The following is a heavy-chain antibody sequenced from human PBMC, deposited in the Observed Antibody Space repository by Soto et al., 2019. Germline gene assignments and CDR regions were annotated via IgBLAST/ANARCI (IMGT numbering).Heavy chain of an antibody. V-gene: IGHV1-2*02. D-gene: IGHD3-3*01. Sequence: QLHLVQSGAVVKKPGASVTVSCSASGYPVTAYYMHWVRQAPGRGLVWMGGINPATGAAKYTQTFQGRVIMTRDTSTSTVCMELSGLTSGDTAVFYWARGGGVGVAGSAAFDMWGQGTLVTVSS. CDR2: INPATGAA. CDR3: ARGGGVGVAGSAAFDM. CDR1: GYPVTAYY. J-gene: IGHJ3*02.